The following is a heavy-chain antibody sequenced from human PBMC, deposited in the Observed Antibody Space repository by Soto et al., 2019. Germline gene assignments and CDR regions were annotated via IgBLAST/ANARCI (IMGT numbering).Heavy chain of an antibody. J-gene: IGHJ5*02. Sequence: QVQLVQSGAEVKKPGASVKVSCKASGYTFTSYGSSWVRQAPGQGLEWMGWISAYNGNTNYAQKLQGRVTMTTDTSTITAYMERRSLRSDDTAVYYCARDWALGYCSSTSCQNLFDPWGQGTLVTVSS. D-gene: IGHD2-2*01. CDR2: ISAYNGNT. CDR3: ARDWALGYCSSTSCQNLFDP. V-gene: IGHV1-18*01. CDR1: GYTFTSYG.